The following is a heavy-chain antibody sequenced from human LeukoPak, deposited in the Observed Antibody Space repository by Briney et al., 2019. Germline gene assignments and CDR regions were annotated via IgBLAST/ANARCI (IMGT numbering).Heavy chain of an antibody. V-gene: IGHV1-18*01. D-gene: IGHD5-24*01. CDR2: ISAYNGNT. CDR1: GYTFTSYG. CDR3: ASVYNHAMDV. Sequence: ASVKVSSKASGYTFTSYGISWVRQAPGQGLEWMGWISAYNGNTNYAQKLQGRVTMTTDTSTSTTYMDLRSLRSEDTAVYYCASVYNHAMDVGGQGTTVIVSS. J-gene: IGHJ6*02.